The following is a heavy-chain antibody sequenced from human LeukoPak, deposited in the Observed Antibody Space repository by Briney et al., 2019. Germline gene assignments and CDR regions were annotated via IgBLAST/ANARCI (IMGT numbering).Heavy chain of an antibody. CDR2: IKRDGSQK. D-gene: IGHD3-10*01. J-gene: IGHJ4*02. CDR3: ARDGYATGSHDY. V-gene: IGHV3-7*04. CDR1: AFTFSVYW. Sequence: PGGSLRLSCSASAFTFSVYWMTWVRQAPGKGLEWVANIKRDGSQKYYVDSVKGRFTISRDNAKNSLYLQMNSLRAEDTAVYYCARDGYATGSHDYWGQGTLVTVSS.